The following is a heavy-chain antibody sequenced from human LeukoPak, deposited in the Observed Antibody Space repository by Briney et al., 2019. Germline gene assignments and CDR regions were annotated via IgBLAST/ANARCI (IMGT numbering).Heavy chain of an antibody. CDR2: IIPIFGTA. CDR3: SRATSGYYDILTGYYPGSFDY. D-gene: IGHD3-9*01. CDR1: GGTFSSYA. V-gene: IGHV1-69*06. J-gene: IGHJ4*02. Sequence: SVKVSCKASGGTFSSYAISWVRQAPGQGLEWMGGIIPIFGTANYAQKFQGRVTITADKSTSTAYMELSSLRSEDTAVYYCSRATSGYYDILTGYYPGSFDYWGQGTLVTVSS.